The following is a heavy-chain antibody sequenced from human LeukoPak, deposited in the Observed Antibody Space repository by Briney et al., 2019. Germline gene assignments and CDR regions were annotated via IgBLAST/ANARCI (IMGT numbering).Heavy chain of an antibody. J-gene: IGHJ4*02. D-gene: IGHD5-12*01. CDR3: AREGYSGYDRRRFDY. Sequence: GESLKISCKGSGYSFTSYWIGWVRQMPGKGLEWMGIIYPGDSDTRYSPSFQGQVTISADKSISTAYLQWSSLKASDTAMYYCAREGYSGYDRRRFDYRGQGTLVTVSS. CDR2: IYPGDSDT. V-gene: IGHV5-51*01. CDR1: GYSFTSYW.